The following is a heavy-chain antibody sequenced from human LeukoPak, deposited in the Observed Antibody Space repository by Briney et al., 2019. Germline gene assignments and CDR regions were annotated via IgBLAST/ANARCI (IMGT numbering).Heavy chain of an antibody. CDR2: INPNSGGT. D-gene: IGHD5-18*01. CDR3: ARVSGYSYGSADY. CDR1: GYTFTGYY. J-gene: IGHJ4*02. V-gene: IGHV1-2*02. Sequence: ASVKVSCKASGYTFTGYYMHWVRQAPGQGLEWMGWINPNSGGTNYAQKLQSRVTMTTDTSTSTAYMELRSLRSDDTAVYYCARVSGYSYGSADYWGQGTLVTVSS.